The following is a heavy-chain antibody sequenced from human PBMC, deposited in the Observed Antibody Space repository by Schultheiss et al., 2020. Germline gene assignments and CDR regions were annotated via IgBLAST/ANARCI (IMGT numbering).Heavy chain of an antibody. CDR1: GFTFSSYW. CDR2: IKQDGSEK. V-gene: IGHV3-7*01. J-gene: IGHJ6*02. D-gene: IGHD2-8*02. Sequence: GESLKISCAASGFTFSSYWMSWVRQAPGKGLEWVANIKQDGSEKYYVDSVKGRFTISRDNAKNSLYLQMNSLRAEDTAVYYCARGGYCTGGVCYAYYYYYGMDVWGQGTTVTVSS. CDR3: ARGGYCTGGVCYAYYYYYGMDV.